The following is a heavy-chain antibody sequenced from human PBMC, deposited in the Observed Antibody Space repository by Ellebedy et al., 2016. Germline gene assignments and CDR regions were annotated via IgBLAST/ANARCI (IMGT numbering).Heavy chain of an antibody. CDR1: GFTFSSYA. CDR2: ISYDGSNK. CDR3: ARDRGGSYYRAYGTFDY. V-gene: IGHV3-30-3*01. D-gene: IGHD1-26*01. J-gene: IGHJ4*02. Sequence: GESLKISCAASGFTFSSYAMHWVRQAPGKGLEWVAVISYDGSNKYYADSVKGRFTISRDNSKNTLYLQMNSLRAEDTAVYYCARDRGGSYYRAYGTFDYWGQGTLVTASS.